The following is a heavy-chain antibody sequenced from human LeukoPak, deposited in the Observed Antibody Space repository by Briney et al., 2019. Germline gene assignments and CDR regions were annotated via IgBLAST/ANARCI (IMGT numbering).Heavy chain of an antibody. CDR2: FDPEDGET. CDR3: TRSVRNGHIDY. J-gene: IGHJ4*02. Sequence: ASVKASCKVSGYTLTELSMHWVRQAPGKGLEWMGGFDPEDGETIYAQKFQGRVTMTRSTSISTAYMELSSLRFEDTAVYYCTRSVRNGHIDYWGQGTLVTVSP. D-gene: IGHD2-21*01. V-gene: IGHV1-24*01. CDR1: GYTLTELS.